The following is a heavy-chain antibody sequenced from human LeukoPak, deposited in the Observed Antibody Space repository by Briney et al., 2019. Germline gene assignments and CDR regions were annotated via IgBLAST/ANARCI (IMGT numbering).Heavy chain of an antibody. CDR1: GYSFTSYW. V-gene: IGHV5-10-1*01. D-gene: IGHD2-15*01. CDR2: IDPSDSYT. Sequence: GESLKISCKGSGYSFTSYWISWVRQMSGKGLEWMGRIDPSDSYTNYSPSFQGHVTISADKSISTAYLQWSSLKASDTAMYYCARQDCSGGSCFRNYWFDPWGQGTLVTVSS. CDR3: ARQDCSGGSCFRNYWFDP. J-gene: IGHJ5*02.